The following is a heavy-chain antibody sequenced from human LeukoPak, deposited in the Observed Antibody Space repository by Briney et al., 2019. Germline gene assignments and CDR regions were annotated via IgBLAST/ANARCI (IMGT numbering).Heavy chain of an antibody. CDR1: GFTFSSYG. CDR2: ISYDGSNK. CDR3: AKEGSSSWYEVDY. J-gene: IGHJ4*02. Sequence: GGSLRLSCAASGFTFSSYGMHWVRQAPGKGLEWVAVISYDGSNKYYADSVEGRFTISRDNSKNTLYLQMNSLRAEDTAVYYCAKEGSSSWYEVDYWGQGTLVTVSS. D-gene: IGHD6-13*01. V-gene: IGHV3-30*18.